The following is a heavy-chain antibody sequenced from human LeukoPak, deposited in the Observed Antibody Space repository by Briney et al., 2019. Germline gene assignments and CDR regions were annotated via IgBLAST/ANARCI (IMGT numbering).Heavy chain of an antibody. Sequence: SVKVSCKASGGTFSSYSISWVRQAPGQGLEWMGGIIPIFDTADYAQKFQGRVTITADESTSTAYMELSSLRSEDTAVFYCARISLGAIWGYYYGMNVWGQGTTVTVSS. CDR2: IIPIFDTA. CDR3: ARISLGAIWGYYYGMNV. D-gene: IGHD1-26*01. V-gene: IGHV1-69*01. J-gene: IGHJ6*02. CDR1: GGTFSSYS.